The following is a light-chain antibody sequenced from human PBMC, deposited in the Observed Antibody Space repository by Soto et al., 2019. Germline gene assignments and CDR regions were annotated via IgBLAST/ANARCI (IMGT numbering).Light chain of an antibody. Sequence: SYELTQPLSLSVALGQTARITCGGNNIGSKNVHWYQQKPGQAPVLVIYRDSNRPSGIPERFSGSNAGNTATLNISRAQAGDEADYYCQVWDSSTYVVFGGGTKVTVL. CDR1: NIGSKN. CDR3: QVWDSSTYVV. J-gene: IGLJ2*01. V-gene: IGLV3-9*01. CDR2: RDS.